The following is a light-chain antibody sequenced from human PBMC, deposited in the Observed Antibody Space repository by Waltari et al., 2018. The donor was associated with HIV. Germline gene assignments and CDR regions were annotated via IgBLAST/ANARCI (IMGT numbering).Light chain of an antibody. CDR2: GAS. J-gene: IGKJ3*01. V-gene: IGKV3-15*01. Sequence: EIVMTQSPATLYVSPGERATLSCRASQSVSSNLAWYQQKPGQAPRLLIHGASTRATGIPARFSGSGSGTEFTLTISSLQSEDFAVYYCQQYNNWPPFTFGPGTKVDIK. CDR3: QQYNNWPPFT. CDR1: QSVSSN.